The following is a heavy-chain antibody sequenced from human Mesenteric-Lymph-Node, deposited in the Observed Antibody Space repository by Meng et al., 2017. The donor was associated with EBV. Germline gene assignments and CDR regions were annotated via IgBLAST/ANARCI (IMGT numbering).Heavy chain of an antibody. CDR1: GGSFSGSF. D-gene: IGHD6-13*01. Sequence: VQLQQWAAGLLKPSGPLSLPCVVEGGSFSGSFWGWIRHPPGKGLEWIGEINPSGGTNYSPSLKSRVTISLDTSKNQFSLKLSSVTAADTAVYYCARSTRGYSSSWFDYWSQGTLVTVSS. J-gene: IGHJ4*02. CDR3: ARSTRGYSSSWFDY. CDR2: INPSGGT. V-gene: IGHV4-34*02.